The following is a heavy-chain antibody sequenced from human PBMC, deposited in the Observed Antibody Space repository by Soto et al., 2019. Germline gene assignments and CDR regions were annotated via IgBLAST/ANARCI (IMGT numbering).Heavy chain of an antibody. CDR1: GFTFSSYA. Sequence: GGSLRLSCAASGFTFSSYAMSWVRQAPGKGLEWVSAISGSGGSTYYADSVKGRFTISRDNSKNTLYLQMNSLRAEDTAVYYCAKVLWEHGLLGYGMDVWGQGTTVTVSS. D-gene: IGHD1-26*01. CDR3: AKVLWEHGLLGYGMDV. V-gene: IGHV3-23*01. J-gene: IGHJ6*02. CDR2: ISGSGGST.